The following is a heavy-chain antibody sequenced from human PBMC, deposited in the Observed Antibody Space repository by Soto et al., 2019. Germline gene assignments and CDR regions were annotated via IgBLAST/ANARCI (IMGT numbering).Heavy chain of an antibody. CDR2: ISSGSSYI. J-gene: IGHJ4*02. Sequence: GGSLRLSCAASGFTFSTYTLNWVRQAPGKGLEWVSSISSGSSYIYYAGSVKGRFTISRDNAKNSLYLQMNSLRADDTAVYYCARGVYYFDYWGQGTLVTVSS. V-gene: IGHV3-21*01. CDR1: GFTFSTYT. CDR3: ARGVYYFDY.